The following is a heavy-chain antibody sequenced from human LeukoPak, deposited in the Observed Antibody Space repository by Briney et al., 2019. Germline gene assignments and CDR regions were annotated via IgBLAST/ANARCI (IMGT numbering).Heavy chain of an antibody. J-gene: IGHJ4*02. D-gene: IGHD3-10*01. CDR3: ARERGSGSNLDY. Sequence: GGSLRLSCAASGFTFSSYWMHWVRQAPGKGLLWVSHINSDGSSTTYADSVKGRFTISRDYAKNTLYLQMNSLRAEDTAVYYCARERGSGSNLDYWGQGTLVTVSS. CDR1: GFTFSSYW. CDR2: INSDGSST. V-gene: IGHV3-74*01.